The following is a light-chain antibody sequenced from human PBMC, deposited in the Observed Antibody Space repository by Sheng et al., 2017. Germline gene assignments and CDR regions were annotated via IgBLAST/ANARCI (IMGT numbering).Light chain of an antibody. CDR1: QSINRY. Sequence: EIVLTQSPATLSLLPGERATLSCRASQSINRYLAWYQQKSGQPPRLLIYAASNRATGIPDRFSGSGSGRDFTLTISSLESEDIAVYFCQQRSSWPFTFGQGTKLEIK. J-gene: IGKJ2*01. V-gene: IGKV3-11*02. CDR3: QQRSSWPFT. CDR2: AAS.